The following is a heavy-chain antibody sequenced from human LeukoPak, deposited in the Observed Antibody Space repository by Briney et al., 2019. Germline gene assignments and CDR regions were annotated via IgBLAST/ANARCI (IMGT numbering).Heavy chain of an antibody. CDR2: IYPGDSDT. V-gene: IGHV5-51*01. CDR3: ARHIPYCGGDCYPDYFDY. CDR1: GCSFTSYW. Sequence: GESLKISCKGSGCSFTSYWIGWVRQMPGKGLEWMGIIYPGDSDTRYSLSFQGQVTISADKSISTAYLQWSSLKASDTAMYYCARHIPYCGGDCYPDYFDYWGQGTLVTVSS. J-gene: IGHJ4*02. D-gene: IGHD2-21*02.